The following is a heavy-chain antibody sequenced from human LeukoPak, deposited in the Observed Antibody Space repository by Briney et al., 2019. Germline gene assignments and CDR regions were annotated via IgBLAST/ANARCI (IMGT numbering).Heavy chain of an antibody. V-gene: IGHV1-18*01. CDR1: VYTFTSYG. CDR2: ISVYNGNT. CDR3: TRDVVVVVAATPHDYYYYGMDV. J-gene: IGHJ6*02. D-gene: IGHD2-15*01. Sequence: ASVKVSCKASVYTFTSYGISWVRQAPGQGLEWMGWISVYNGNTNYAQKLQGRVTMTTDTSTSTAYRELRSLRSDHTAVYYCTRDVVVVVAATPHDYYYYGMDVWGQGTTVTVSS.